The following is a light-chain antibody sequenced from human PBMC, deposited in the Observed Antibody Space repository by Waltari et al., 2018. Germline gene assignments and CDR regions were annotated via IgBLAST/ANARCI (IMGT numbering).Light chain of an antibody. J-gene: IGKJ1*01. CDR1: QGISSD. CDR3: QKYGSLPAT. CDR2: GVS. Sequence: EIVMTQSPATLSVSPGERATLSCRASQGISSDLAWYQQKPGQAPRLLIFGVSTRATGVPARFSGSGSGTEFTLTISRLEPEDFAVYYCQKYGSLPATFGQGTKVEIK. V-gene: IGKV3-15*01.